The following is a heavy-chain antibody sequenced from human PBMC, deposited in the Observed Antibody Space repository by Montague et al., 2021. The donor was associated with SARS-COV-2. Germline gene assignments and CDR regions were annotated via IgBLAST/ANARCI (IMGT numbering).Heavy chain of an antibody. CDR2: VLYNKGT. CDR3: ARHPHYDGYDGPLDF. CDR1: GVSVTDYH. V-gene: IGHV4-59*08. D-gene: IGHD3-16*01. Sequence: SETLSLTCTVSGVSVTDYHWSWTRQPPGKGLEWVGDVLYNKGTNFNPSLKSRVAISVDTSKNQFSLRLTPVTAADTAFYYCARHPHYDGYDGPLDFWDQGTLVAVSS. J-gene: IGHJ4*02.